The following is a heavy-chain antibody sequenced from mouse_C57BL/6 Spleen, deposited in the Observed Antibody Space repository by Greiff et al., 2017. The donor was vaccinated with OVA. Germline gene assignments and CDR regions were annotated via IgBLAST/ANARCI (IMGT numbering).Heavy chain of an antibody. V-gene: IGHV3-8*01. CDR2: ISYSGST. Sequence: EVQLQESGPGLAKPSQTLSLTCSVTGYSITSDYWNWIRKFPGNKLEYMGYISYSGSTYYNPSLKSRISITRDTSKNQYYLQLKSVTTEDTATYDCARVHYYGSSYWYFDVWGTGTTVTVSA. CDR3: ARVHYYGSSYWYFDV. D-gene: IGHD1-1*01. CDR1: GYSITSDY. J-gene: IGHJ1*03.